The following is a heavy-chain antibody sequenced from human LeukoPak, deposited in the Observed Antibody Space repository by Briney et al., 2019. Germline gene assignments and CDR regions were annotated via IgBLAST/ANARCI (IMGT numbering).Heavy chain of an antibody. CDR2: IYYSGST. CDR1: GGSISSYF. J-gene: IGHJ4*02. CDR3: ARNSSGNYFDY. D-gene: IGHD1-26*01. Sequence: SETLSLTCTVSGGSISSYFWSWIRQPPGKGLEWIGYIYYSGSTNYNPSLKSRLTISVDTSKNQFSLKLSSVTAADTAVYYCARNSSGNYFDYWGQGTLVTVSS. V-gene: IGHV4-59*01.